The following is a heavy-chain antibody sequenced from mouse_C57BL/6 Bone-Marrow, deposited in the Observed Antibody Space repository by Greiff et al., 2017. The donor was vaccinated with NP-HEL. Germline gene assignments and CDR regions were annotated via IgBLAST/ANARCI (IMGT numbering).Heavy chain of an antibody. CDR1: GYTFTSYW. CDR3: ARWPLGY. CDR2: IDPSDSYT. Sequence: QVQLQQPGAELVMPGASVKLSCKASGYTFTSYWMHWVKQRPGQGLEWIGEIDPSDSYTNYNQKFKGKSTLTVDKSSNTAYMQLSSLTAEDSAVYYCARWPLGYWGQGTTLTVSS. V-gene: IGHV1-69*01. D-gene: IGHD4-1*01. J-gene: IGHJ2*01.